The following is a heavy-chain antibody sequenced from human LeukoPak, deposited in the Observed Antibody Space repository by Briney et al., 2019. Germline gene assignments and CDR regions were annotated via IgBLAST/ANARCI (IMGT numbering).Heavy chain of an antibody. CDR1: GFTFSSYE. J-gene: IGHJ6*03. CDR3: AATFPAYYYYHMDV. D-gene: IGHD5-24*01. V-gene: IGHV3-48*03. CDR2: ISSSGGTI. Sequence: GGSLRLSCAVSGFTFSSYEMNWVRQAPGKGLEWVSYISSSGGTIYYADSVKGRFTISRDNAKNSLYLQMNSLRAEDTAIYYCAATFPAYYYYHMDVWGKGTTVTISS.